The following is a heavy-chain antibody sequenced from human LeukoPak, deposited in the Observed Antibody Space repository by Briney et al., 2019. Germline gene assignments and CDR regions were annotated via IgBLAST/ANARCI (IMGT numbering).Heavy chain of an antibody. Sequence: ETLSLTCAVYGGSFSGYYWSWIRQPPGKGLEWVSSISSSSSYIYYADSVKGRFTISRDNAKNSLYLQMNSLRAEDTAVYYCARDGSAYDFWSGYYNTIRDYYYYYMDVWGKGTTVTVSS. CDR1: GGSFSGYY. J-gene: IGHJ6*03. D-gene: IGHD3-3*01. CDR3: ARDGSAYDFWSGYYNTIRDYYYYYMDV. V-gene: IGHV3-21*01. CDR2: ISSSSSYI.